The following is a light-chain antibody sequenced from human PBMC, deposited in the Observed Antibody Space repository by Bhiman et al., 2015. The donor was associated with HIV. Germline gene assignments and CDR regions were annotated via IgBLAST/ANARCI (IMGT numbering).Light chain of an antibody. Sequence: QSALTQPASVSGSPGQSITISCTGTSRDIGGYDYVSWYQQHPGKAPKLIVYAVTQRPSGVPDRFSGSKSGNTASLIISGLQAEDEADYYCSSYAHSYTSLFGGGTKVTVL. J-gene: IGLJ1*01. CDR3: SSYAHSYTSL. V-gene: IGLV2-11*01. CDR1: SRDIGGYDY. CDR2: AVT.